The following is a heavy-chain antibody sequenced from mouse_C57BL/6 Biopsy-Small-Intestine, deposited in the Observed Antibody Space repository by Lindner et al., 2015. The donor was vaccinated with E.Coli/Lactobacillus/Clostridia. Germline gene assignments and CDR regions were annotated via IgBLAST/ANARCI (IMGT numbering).Heavy chain of an antibody. Sequence: VQLQESGPELVKPGASVKISCKASGYAFSSSWMNWVKQRPGKGLEWIGRIYPGDGDTNYNGKFKGKATLTADKSSSTAYMQLSSLTSEDSAIYYCARGDDYEDYAMDYWGQGTSVTVSS. V-gene: IGHV1-82*01. CDR3: ARGDDYEDYAMDY. CDR1: GYAFSSSW. CDR2: IYPGDGDT. J-gene: IGHJ4*01. D-gene: IGHD2-4*01.